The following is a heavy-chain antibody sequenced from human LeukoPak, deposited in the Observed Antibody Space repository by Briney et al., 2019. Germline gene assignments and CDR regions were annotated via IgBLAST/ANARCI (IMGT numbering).Heavy chain of an antibody. J-gene: IGHJ5*02. V-gene: IGHV5-51*01. D-gene: IGHD1-1*01. Sequence: GESLKISCKTSGYKFIDHWIGWVRQMPGKGLEWMAIIYPGDSDASYSPSFQGQVTISADKSITTAYLQWSSLKASDTATYYCARLVTPGVTRWFDPWGQGTPVTVSS. CDR2: IYPGDSDA. CDR1: GYKFIDHW. CDR3: ARLVTPGVTRWFDP.